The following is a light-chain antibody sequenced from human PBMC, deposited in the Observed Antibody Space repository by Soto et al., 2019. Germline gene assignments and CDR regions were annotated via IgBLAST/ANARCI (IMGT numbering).Light chain of an antibody. J-gene: IGLJ2*01. Sequence: QSVLTQPPSVSAASGQEVTISCSGSSSNSGNNFVSWYQHLPGTAPKLLIYDNNQRPSGIPDRFSGTKSGTSATLGINVLQTGDEAHYYCETWDSSLIAGVFGGGTKLTVL. V-gene: IGLV1-51*01. CDR1: SSNSGNNF. CDR3: ETWDSSLIAGV. CDR2: DNN.